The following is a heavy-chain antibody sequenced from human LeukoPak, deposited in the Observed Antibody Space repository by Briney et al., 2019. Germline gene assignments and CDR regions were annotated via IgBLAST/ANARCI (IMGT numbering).Heavy chain of an antibody. CDR1: GGSISSYY. V-gene: IGHV4-59*01. J-gene: IGHJ4*02. CDR2: IYYSGST. CDR3: ASTGYSSGWPYYFDY. Sequence: SETLSLTCTVSGGSISSYYWSWIRQPPGKGLEWIGYIYYSGSTNYNPSLKSRVTISVDTSKNQFSLKLSSVTAADTAVYYCASTGYSSGWPYYFDYWGQGTLVTVSS. D-gene: IGHD6-19*01.